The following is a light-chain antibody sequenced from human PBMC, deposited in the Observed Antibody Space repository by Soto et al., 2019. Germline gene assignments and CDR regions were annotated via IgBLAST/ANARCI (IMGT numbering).Light chain of an antibody. V-gene: IGKV3-11*01. CDR2: AAS. CDR1: QSIGTY. J-gene: IGKJ5*01. Sequence: EIVLTQSPATLSLSPGERATLSCRASQSIGTYFAWYQQRPGQPPRLLIYAASIRATGIPARFSGSGSGTDFSLTISSLEPEDFAVYYCQQRYSWPLTFGQGTRLEIK. CDR3: QQRYSWPLT.